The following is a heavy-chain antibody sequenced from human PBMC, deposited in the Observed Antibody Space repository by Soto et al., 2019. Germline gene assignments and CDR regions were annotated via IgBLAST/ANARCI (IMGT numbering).Heavy chain of an antibody. V-gene: IGHV3-74*01. J-gene: IGHJ4*02. CDR2: MNSDGSLI. Sequence: PGGSLRLSCAVAGYTFANHWMHWVRQAPGKGLEWVSRMNSDGSLINYADSVKGRFTVSRDNDRNTLYLQMNSLRVEDTAVYYCATAEVDYWGPRTLVTVSS. CDR3: ATAEVDY. CDR1: GYTFANHW.